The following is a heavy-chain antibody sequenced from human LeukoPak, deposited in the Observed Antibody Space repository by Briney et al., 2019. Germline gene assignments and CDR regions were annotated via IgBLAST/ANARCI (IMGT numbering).Heavy chain of an antibody. J-gene: IGHJ4*02. CDR3: ARGGRGYSYDIDY. Sequence: SETLSLTYAVSGGSISSSNWWSWVRQPPGKGLEWIGEIYHSGSTNYNPSLKSRVTISVDKSKNQFSLKLSSATAADTAVYYCARGGRGYSYDIDYWGQGTLVTVSS. D-gene: IGHD5-18*01. CDR1: GGSISSSNW. V-gene: IGHV4-4*02. CDR2: IYHSGST.